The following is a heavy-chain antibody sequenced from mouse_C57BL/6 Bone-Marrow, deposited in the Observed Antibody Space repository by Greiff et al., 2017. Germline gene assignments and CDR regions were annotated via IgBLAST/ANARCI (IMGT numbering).Heavy chain of an antibody. CDR2: IDPSDSET. CDR3: ARSPGNYEAWLAY. D-gene: IGHD2-1*01. J-gene: IGHJ3*01. Sequence: QVQLQQPGAELVRPGSSVKLSCKASGYTFTSYWMHWVKQRPIQGLEWIGNIDPSDSETHYNQKFKDKATLTVDKSSSTAYMQLSSLTSEDSAVDYCARSPGNYEAWLAYWGQGTLVTVSA. V-gene: IGHV1-52*01. CDR1: GYTFTSYW.